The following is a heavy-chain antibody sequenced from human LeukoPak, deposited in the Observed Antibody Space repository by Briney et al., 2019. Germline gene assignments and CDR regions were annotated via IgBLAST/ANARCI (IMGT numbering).Heavy chain of an antibody. CDR2: IKQDSSRK. D-gene: IGHD5-24*01. CDR1: GFPFSSYW. J-gene: IGHJ4*02. V-gene: IGHV3-7*04. CDR3: TRVGYIDEGIDY. Sequence: GGSLRLSCVASGFPFSSYWMTWVRQAPGKGLEWVANIKQDSSRKSYVDSVRGRFTISRDNAKNSLYLQMNSLRAEDTAIYYCTRVGYIDEGIDYWGQGTLVTVSS.